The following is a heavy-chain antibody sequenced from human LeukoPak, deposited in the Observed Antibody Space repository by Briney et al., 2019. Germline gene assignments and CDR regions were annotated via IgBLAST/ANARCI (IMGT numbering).Heavy chain of an antibody. V-gene: IGHV1-46*01. D-gene: IGHD3-3*01. Sequence: ASVKVSCKASGYTFSIYNMHWVRQAPGQGLEWMGIINPSGGTSYAQKLQGRITMTRDTSKNQFSLKLSSVTAADTAVYYCVRDRGDFWSGHDYWGQGTLVTVSS. J-gene: IGHJ4*02. CDR3: VRDRGDFWSGHDY. CDR2: INPSGGT. CDR1: GYTFSIYN.